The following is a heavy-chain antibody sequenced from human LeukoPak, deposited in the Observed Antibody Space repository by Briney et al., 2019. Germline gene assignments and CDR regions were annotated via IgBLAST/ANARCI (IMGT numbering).Heavy chain of an antibody. D-gene: IGHD1-26*01. CDR2: IYHSGST. V-gene: IGHV4-30-2*01. J-gene: IGHJ4*02. Sequence: MASETLSLTCTVSGGSISSGGYYWSWIRQPPGKGLEWIGYIYHSGSTYYNPSLKSRVTISVDRSKNQFSLKLSSVTAADTAVYYCARDNEGAYDYWGQGTLVTVSP. CDR3: ARDNEGAYDY. CDR1: GGSISSGGYY.